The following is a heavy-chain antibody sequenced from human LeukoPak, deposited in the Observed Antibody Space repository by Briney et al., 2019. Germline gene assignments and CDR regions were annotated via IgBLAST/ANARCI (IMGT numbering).Heavy chain of an antibody. CDR3: ARGRLVRTVLSWYRVQDYYYYGMDV. V-gene: IGHV4-34*01. CDR1: GGSFSGYY. CDR2: INHSGST. Sequence: SETLSLTCAVYGGSFSGYYWSWIRQPPGKGLEWIGEINHSGSTNYNPSLKSRVTISVDTSKNQFSLKLSSVTAANTAVYYCARGRLVRTVLSWYRVQDYYYYGMDVWGQGTTVTVSS. D-gene: IGHD6-13*01. J-gene: IGHJ6*02.